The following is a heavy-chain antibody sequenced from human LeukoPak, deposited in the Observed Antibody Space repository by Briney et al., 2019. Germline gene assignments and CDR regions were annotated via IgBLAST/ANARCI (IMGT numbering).Heavy chain of an antibody. CDR2: IYYTGIT. CDR1: GGSISSYY. V-gene: IGHV4-59*08. CDR3: ARRWGRGYYFDL. D-gene: IGHD3-22*01. J-gene: IGHJ4*02. Sequence: PSETLSLTCTVSGGSISSYYWSWIRQPPGKGLEWIGYIYYTGITNYNPSLKSRVTISVDTSNNQFSLKLTSVTAADTAVYYCARRWGRGYYFDLWGQGTLVTVSS.